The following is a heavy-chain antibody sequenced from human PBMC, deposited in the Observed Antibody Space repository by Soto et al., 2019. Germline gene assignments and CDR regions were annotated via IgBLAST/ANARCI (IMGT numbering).Heavy chain of an antibody. J-gene: IGHJ6*02. V-gene: IGHV4-34*01. CDR3: ARGSAGRGYYFSGMDV. CDR1: GGSFSGHF. Sequence: KTSETLSLSCTVYGGSFSGHFGSWVRQPPGKGLEWIGEINHSGGTNYNPSLKSRVTISVDTSQNQFSLKVNSVTAADTAVYYCARGSAGRGYYFSGMDVWGQGTTVTVSS. CDR2: INHSGGT.